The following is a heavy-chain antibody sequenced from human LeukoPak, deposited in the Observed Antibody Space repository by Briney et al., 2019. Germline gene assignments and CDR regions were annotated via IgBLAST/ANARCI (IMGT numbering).Heavy chain of an antibody. CDR3: ARDRGSWFDP. J-gene: IGHJ5*02. CDR2: IWYDVTYK. CDR1: GFTFNSYG. V-gene: IGHV3-33*01. Sequence: GGSLRLSCAASGFTFNSYGMHWVRQAPGKGLEWVAMIWYDVTYKYYADSVKGRFTISRDNSKNTLYLQVSSLGAEDTAVYYCARDRGSWFDPWGQGTLVIVSS.